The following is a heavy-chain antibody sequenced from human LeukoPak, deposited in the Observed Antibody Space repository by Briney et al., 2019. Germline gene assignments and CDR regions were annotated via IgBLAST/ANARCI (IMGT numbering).Heavy chain of an antibody. V-gene: IGHV5-51*01. CDR2: IYPDDSDA. D-gene: IGHD2-2*01. J-gene: IGHJ4*02. CDR3: ARQGYCSSTSCYVDF. CDR1: GYSFPNYW. Sequence: GESLKTSCKGSGYSFPNYWIAWVRQMPGKGLEWMGIIYPDDSDARYRPSFQGQVTISADKSISTAYLQWSSLKASDTAMYYCARQGYCSSTSCYVDFWGQGTLVTVSS.